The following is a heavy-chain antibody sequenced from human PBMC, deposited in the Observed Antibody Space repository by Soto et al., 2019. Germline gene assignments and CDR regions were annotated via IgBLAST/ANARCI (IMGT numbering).Heavy chain of an antibody. V-gene: IGHV1-69*13. CDR2: IIPIFGTA. D-gene: IGHD2-15*01. CDR3: ARDPEGYCSGGSCYPDGMDV. J-gene: IGHJ6*02. CDR1: GGTFSSYA. Sequence: SVKVSCKASGGTFSSYAISWVRQAPGQGLEWMGGIIPIFGTANYAQKFQGRVTITADESTSTAYMELSSLRSEDTAVYYCARDPEGYCSGGSCYPDGMDVWGQGTTVTVSS.